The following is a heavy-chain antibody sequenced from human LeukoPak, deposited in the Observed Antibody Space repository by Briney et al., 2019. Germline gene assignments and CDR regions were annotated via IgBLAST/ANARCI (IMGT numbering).Heavy chain of an antibody. D-gene: IGHD3-10*01. V-gene: IGHV4-31*03. CDR3: ARDRASGMDF. CDR2: IFFTGRT. CDR1: GYSVNSGAHY. J-gene: IGHJ4*02. Sequence: SENLSLTCTVSGYSVNSGAHYWSWIRQYPGKGLEWIGQIFFTGRTDYNPSLKSRLTISIDTSKNQFSMELSSVSVADTATYFCARDRASGMDFWGQGTRVTVSS.